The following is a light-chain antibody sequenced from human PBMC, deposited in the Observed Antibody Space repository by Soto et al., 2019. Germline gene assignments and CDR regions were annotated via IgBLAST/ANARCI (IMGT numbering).Light chain of an antibody. CDR1: SFNLGNNY. V-gene: IGLV1-51*01. Sequence: AAPGQKVTISCSGSSFNLGNNYVSWYQQLPGTAPKLLIYDNNKRTSGTPDRVSASKSGTSATLGITGLQTGDEADYYCGTWDSSLSAYVFGTGTKVTV. CDR2: DNN. CDR3: GTWDSSLSAYV. J-gene: IGLJ1*01.